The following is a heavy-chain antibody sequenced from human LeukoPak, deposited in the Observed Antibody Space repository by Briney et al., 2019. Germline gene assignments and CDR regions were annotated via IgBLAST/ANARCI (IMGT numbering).Heavy chain of an antibody. Sequence: SETLSLTCTVSGGSITSHNWNWIRQPPGKGLEWIGDIYNSGSPNYNPSLKSRVTISVDTSRNQFSLKLSSVTAADTAVYYRARVDSSGYYTFFDYWGQGTLVTVSS. CDR2: IYNSGSP. CDR3: ARVDSSGYYTFFDY. D-gene: IGHD3-22*01. J-gene: IGHJ4*02. V-gene: IGHV4-59*11. CDR1: GGSITSHN.